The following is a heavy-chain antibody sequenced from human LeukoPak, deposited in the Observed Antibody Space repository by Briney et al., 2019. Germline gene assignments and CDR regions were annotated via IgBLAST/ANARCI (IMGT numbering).Heavy chain of an antibody. Sequence: GGSLRLSCAASGFTFSSYAMSWVRQAPGKGLEWFSAISGGSGSSTYYADAVKGRFTIPRDNSKTTLYLQMNSLRAEDTAVYYCAKGSSSGWPYFFDYWGQGTLVTVSS. D-gene: IGHD6-19*01. CDR3: AKGSSSGWPYFFDY. CDR1: GFTFSSYA. CDR2: ISGGSGSST. J-gene: IGHJ4*02. V-gene: IGHV3-23*01.